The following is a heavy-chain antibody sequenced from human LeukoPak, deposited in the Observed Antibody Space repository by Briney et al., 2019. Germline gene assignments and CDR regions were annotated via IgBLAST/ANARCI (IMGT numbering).Heavy chain of an antibody. J-gene: IGHJ4*02. V-gene: IGHV4-34*01. Sequence: SETLSLTSAVYGGSFSGYYWSWLRQPPGKGLEWIGESNHSGSTNYNPSLKSRVTISVDTSKNQFSLTLSSVAAEDTAIPYWAGGQALADRRGWDDWGQGTMVTVSS. CDR2: SNHSGST. CDR1: GGSFSGYY. CDR3: AGGQALADRRGWDD. D-gene: IGHD3-10*01.